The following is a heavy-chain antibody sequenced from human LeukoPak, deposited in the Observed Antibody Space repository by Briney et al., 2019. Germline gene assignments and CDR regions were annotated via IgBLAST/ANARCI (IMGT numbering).Heavy chain of an antibody. Sequence: SETLSLTCTVSGGSFSSGSYYWSWLRQPPGTGLEGIGYIYYSGSTNYNPSLKSRVTISVDTSKNQFSLKLISVTAADTAVYYCARDTQWLVEDSYYYYGMDVWGQGTTVTVSS. CDR1: GGSFSSGSYY. J-gene: IGHJ6*02. V-gene: IGHV4-61*01. CDR2: IYYSGST. CDR3: ARDTQWLVEDSYYYYGMDV. D-gene: IGHD6-19*01.